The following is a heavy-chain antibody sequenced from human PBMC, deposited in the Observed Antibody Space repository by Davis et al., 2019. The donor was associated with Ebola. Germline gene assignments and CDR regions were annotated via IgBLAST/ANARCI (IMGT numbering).Heavy chain of an antibody. CDR1: GYSFTSYW. CDR2: IYPGDSDT. D-gene: IGHD6-19*01. J-gene: IGHJ4*02. Sequence: PGGSLRLSCKGSGYSFTSYWIGWVRQMPGKGLEWMGIIYPGDSDTRYSPSFQGQVTISADKSISTAYLQWSSLKASDTAMYYCARLISAYSSGWDYFDYWGQGTLVTVSS. CDR3: ARLISAYSSGWDYFDY. V-gene: IGHV5-51*01.